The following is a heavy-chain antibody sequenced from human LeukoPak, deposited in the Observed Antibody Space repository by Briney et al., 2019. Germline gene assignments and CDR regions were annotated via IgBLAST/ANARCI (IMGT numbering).Heavy chain of an antibody. D-gene: IGHD6-6*01. CDR2: INPNSGGT. V-gene: IGHV1-2*02. J-gene: IGHJ4*02. CDR3: ARASIAARRFDY. Sequence: ASVRVSCKASGYTFTGYYMHWVRQAPGQGLEWMGWINPNSGGTNYAQKFQGRVTMTRDTSISTAYMELSRLRSDDTAVYYCARASIAARRFDYWGQGTLVTVSS. CDR1: GYTFTGYY.